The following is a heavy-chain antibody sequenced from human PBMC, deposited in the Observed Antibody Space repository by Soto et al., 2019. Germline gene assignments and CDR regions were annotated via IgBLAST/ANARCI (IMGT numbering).Heavy chain of an antibody. D-gene: IGHD3-10*01. CDR1: GYTFTGYY. J-gene: IGHJ5*02. Sequence: GASVKVSCKASGYTFTGYYMHWVRQAPGQGLEWMGWINPNSGGTNYAQKFQGRVTMTRDTSISTAYMELSRLRSDDTAVYYCARELPLYGSGSYVRFDPWGQGTLVT. CDR2: INPNSGGT. CDR3: ARELPLYGSGSYVRFDP. V-gene: IGHV1-2*02.